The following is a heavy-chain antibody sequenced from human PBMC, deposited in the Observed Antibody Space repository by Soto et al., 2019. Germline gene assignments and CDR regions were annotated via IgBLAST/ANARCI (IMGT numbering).Heavy chain of an antibody. CDR1: GYTFTSYA. V-gene: IGHV1-3*01. J-gene: IGHJ4*02. CDR3: AREYGGYASPIDY. CDR2: INAGNGNT. D-gene: IGHD5-12*01. Sequence: ASVKASCKASGYTFTSYAMHWVRQAPGQRLEWMGWINAGNGNTKYSQKFQGRVTITRDTSASTAYMELSSLRSEDTAVYYCAREYGGYASPIDYWGQGTLVTVSS.